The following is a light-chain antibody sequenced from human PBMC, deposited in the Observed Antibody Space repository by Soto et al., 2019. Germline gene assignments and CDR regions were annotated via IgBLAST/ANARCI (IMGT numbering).Light chain of an antibody. CDR1: RAISNF. CDR3: QKYNSAPPA. Sequence: DFQLTQSPSSLSASVGDRVTITCRASRAISNFVAWYQQKPGEVPKLLIYAASSLLSGVPSRFSGSGYGTDFTLSISGLQPEDVGTFYCQKYNSAPPAFGPGTRVEIK. J-gene: IGKJ1*01. CDR2: AAS. V-gene: IGKV1-27*01.